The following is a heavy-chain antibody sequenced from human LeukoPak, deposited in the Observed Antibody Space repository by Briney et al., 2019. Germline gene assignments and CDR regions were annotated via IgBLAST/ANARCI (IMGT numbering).Heavy chain of an antibody. Sequence: GGSLRLSCAASGFTFSDYYMSWIRQAPGKGLEWVSYISSSGSTIYYADSVKGRFTISRDNARNSLYLQMNSLRAEDTAVYYCARDSGGGIVVVPASYYYHYMDIWGKGTTVTVSS. J-gene: IGHJ6*03. CDR2: ISSSGSTI. V-gene: IGHV3-11*04. CDR3: ARDSGGGIVVVPASYYYHYMDI. D-gene: IGHD2-2*01. CDR1: GFTFSDYY.